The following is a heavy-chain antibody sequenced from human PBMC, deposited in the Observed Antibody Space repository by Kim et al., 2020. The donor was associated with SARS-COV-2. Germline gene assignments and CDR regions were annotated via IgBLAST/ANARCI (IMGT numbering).Heavy chain of an antibody. CDR1: GFTFDDYA. CDR2: ISWDGGST. J-gene: IGHJ4*02. V-gene: IGHV3-43D*03. Sequence: GGSLRLSCAASGFTFDDYAMHWVRQAPGKGLEWVSLISWDGGSTYYADSVKGRFTISRDNSKNSLYLQMNSLRAEDTALYYCAKDALPAAMDYFDYWGQGTLVTVSS. D-gene: IGHD2-2*01. CDR3: AKDALPAAMDYFDY.